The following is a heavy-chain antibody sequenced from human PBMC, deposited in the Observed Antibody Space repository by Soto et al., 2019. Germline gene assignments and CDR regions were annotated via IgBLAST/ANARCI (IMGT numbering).Heavy chain of an antibody. J-gene: IGHJ3*02. Sequence: GSLRLSCAASGFTFSSYSMNWVRQAPGKGLEWVSYISSSSSTIYYADSVKGRFTISRDNAKNSLYLQMNSLRAEGTAVYYCARAGVGYYDFWSGYYTVAFDIWGQGTMVTVSS. V-gene: IGHV3-48*01. D-gene: IGHD3-3*01. CDR2: ISSSSSTI. CDR3: ARAGVGYYDFWSGYYTVAFDI. CDR1: GFTFSSYS.